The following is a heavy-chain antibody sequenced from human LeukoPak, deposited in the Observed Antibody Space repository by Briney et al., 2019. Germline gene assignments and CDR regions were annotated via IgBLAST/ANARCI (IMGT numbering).Heavy chain of an antibody. CDR3: AREWGDYYGSGTQNYFDY. Sequence: SETLSLTCTVSGGSISSYYWSWIRQPPGKGLEWIGYIYYSGSTNYNPSLKSRVTISVDTSKNQFSLKLSSVTAADTAVYYCAREWGDYYGSGTQNYFDYWGQGTLVTVSS. CDR1: GGSISSYY. CDR2: IYYSGST. J-gene: IGHJ4*02. V-gene: IGHV4-59*12. D-gene: IGHD3-10*01.